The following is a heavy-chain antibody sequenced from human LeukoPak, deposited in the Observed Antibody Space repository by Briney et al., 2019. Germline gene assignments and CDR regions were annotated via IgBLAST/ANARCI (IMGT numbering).Heavy chain of an antibody. CDR1: GFPFNMYW. V-gene: IGHV3-74*03. Sequence: GGSLRLSCVASGFPFNMYWMHWVRQAPGRGLVWLSRIQNDGSRTTYADSVKGRFTVSRDNAQNSLYLQMSSLRAEDTAVYYCARNVYNFDYWGQGTLVTVSS. CDR3: ARNVYNFDY. J-gene: IGHJ4*02. CDR2: IQNDGSRT. D-gene: IGHD3-10*02.